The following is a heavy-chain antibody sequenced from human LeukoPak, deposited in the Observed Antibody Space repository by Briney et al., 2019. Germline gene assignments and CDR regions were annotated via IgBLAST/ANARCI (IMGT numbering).Heavy chain of an antibody. J-gene: IGHJ4*02. Sequence: GRSLRLSCAASGFTFSHTGMHWVRQAPGKGLEWVAVIWYDGSEKCYADSVKGRFTISRDNSKNTVYLQMNSLRVDDTAVYYCAKDWGTSGDGSSFGFFDYWGQGALVTVSS. D-gene: IGHD3-16*01. CDR1: GFTFSHTG. CDR2: IWYDGSEK. CDR3: AKDWGTSGDGSSFGFFDY. V-gene: IGHV3-33*06.